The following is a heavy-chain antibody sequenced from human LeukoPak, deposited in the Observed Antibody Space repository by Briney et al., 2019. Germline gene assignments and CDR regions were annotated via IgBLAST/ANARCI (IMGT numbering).Heavy chain of an antibody. J-gene: IGHJ4*02. CDR3: TTRLQHHFDY. CDR1: GFTFSSYT. Sequence: LSGRSLRLSCATSGFTFSSYTMNWVRQTPGKWLQWASTIGDGARNTHYAASVNGRFTISRDDFLNVVYLQMNSLTVEDTAVYYCTTRLQHHFDYWGQGTQVTVSS. V-gene: IGHV3-23*01. D-gene: IGHD4-11*01. CDR2: IGDGARNT.